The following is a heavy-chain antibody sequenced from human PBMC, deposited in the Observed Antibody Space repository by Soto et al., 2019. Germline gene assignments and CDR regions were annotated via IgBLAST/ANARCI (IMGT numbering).Heavy chain of an antibody. V-gene: IGHV4-59*08. Sequence: QVQLQESGPGLVKPSETLSLTCTVSGDSISRNYWSWIRQPPGKELEWIGYMYHSGSANYNPSLKSRVTMTVDTSKNQFSLNLNSVTAADTAVYYCVRHLIVGSATSKFYYGMDVWGQGTTVTVSS. CDR1: GDSISRNY. D-gene: IGHD1-26*01. J-gene: IGHJ6*02. CDR3: VRHLIVGSATSKFYYGMDV. CDR2: MYHSGSA.